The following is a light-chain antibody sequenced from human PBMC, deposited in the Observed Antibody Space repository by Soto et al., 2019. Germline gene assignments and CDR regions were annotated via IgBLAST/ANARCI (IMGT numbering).Light chain of an antibody. CDR1: TSDVGGYNS. CDR2: EVS. Sequence: QSVLTQPASVSGSPGQSITISCTGTTSDVGGYNSVSWYQQHPGKAPTLIIYEVSNRPSGVSNRFSGSKSGNTASLTISGLQAEDEADYYCSSYTSSSDLDVFGTGTKLTVL. CDR3: SSYTSSSDLDV. V-gene: IGLV2-14*01. J-gene: IGLJ1*01.